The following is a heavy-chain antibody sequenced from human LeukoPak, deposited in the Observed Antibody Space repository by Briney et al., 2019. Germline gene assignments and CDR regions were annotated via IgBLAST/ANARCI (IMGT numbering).Heavy chain of an antibody. D-gene: IGHD3-10*01. Sequence: GGSLRLSCAASVFTFISYSMNSGRQAPGKGLEWVSFISTSSNHIYYAYSVKGQVTISRDNPKNALYLQANSLRPEDTDVYYCARAGLNMVRLFYYFDCWGQGTLVSVS. V-gene: IGHV3-21*01. CDR3: ARAGLNMVRLFYYFDC. CDR1: VFTFISYS. CDR2: ISTSSNHI. J-gene: IGHJ4*02.